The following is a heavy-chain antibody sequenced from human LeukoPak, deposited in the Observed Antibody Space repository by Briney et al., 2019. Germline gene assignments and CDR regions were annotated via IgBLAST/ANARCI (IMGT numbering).Heavy chain of an antibody. CDR2: IYYSGST. V-gene: IGHV4-39*07. D-gene: IGHD3-9*01. J-gene: IGHJ3*02. CDR1: GGSISSSSYY. Sequence: SETLSLTCTVSGGSISSSSYYWGWIRQPPGKGLEWIGSIYYSGSTYYNPSLKSRVTISVDTSKNQFSLKLSSVTAADTAVYYCARDRVAATGDGFDIWGQGTMVTVSS. CDR3: ARDRVAATGDGFDI.